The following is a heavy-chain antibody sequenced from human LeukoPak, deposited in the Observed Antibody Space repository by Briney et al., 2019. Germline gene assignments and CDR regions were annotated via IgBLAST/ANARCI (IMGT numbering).Heavy chain of an antibody. D-gene: IGHD3-9*01. Sequence: SETLSLTCTVSGGSISTSSYYWGWIRQPPGKGLECIGNIYYSGSTYYNPSLKSRVTISVDTSKNQFSLKLSSVTAADTAVYYCARCGFPYDILTGYYIPPFYWGQGTLVTVSS. CDR1: GGSISTSSYY. J-gene: IGHJ4*02. CDR3: ARCGFPYDILTGYYIPPFY. V-gene: IGHV4-39*07. CDR2: IYYSGST.